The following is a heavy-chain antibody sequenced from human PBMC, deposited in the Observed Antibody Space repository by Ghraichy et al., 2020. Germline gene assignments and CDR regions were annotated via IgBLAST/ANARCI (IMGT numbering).Heavy chain of an antibody. CDR2: IYYSGST. D-gene: IGHD3-22*01. J-gene: IGHJ6*02. Sequence: SETLSLTCTVSGGSISSSSYYWGWIRQPPGKGLEWIGSIYYSGSTYYNPSLKSRVTISVDTSKNQFSLKLSSVTAADTAVYYCARHLHDSSGYYYYYYYYGMDVWGQGTTVTVSS. CDR1: GGSISSSSYY. CDR3: ARHLHDSSGYYYYYYYYGMDV. V-gene: IGHV4-39*01.